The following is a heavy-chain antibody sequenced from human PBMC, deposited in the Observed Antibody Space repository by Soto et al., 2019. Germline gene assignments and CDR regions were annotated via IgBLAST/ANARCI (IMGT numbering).Heavy chain of an antibody. CDR2: ISSSSSYI. J-gene: IGHJ3*02. V-gene: IGHV3-21*01. CDR3: ARNIVVVIARYDAFDI. CDR1: GFTFSSYS. Sequence: GGSLRLSCAASGFTFSSYSMNWVRQAPGKGLEWVSSISSSSSYIYYADSVKGRFTISRDNAKNSLYLQMNSLRAEDTAVYYCARNIVVVIARYDAFDIWGQGTMVTVSS. D-gene: IGHD2-21*01.